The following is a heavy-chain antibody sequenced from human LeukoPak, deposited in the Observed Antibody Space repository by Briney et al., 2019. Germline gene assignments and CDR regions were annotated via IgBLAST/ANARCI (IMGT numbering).Heavy chain of an antibody. Sequence: PSETLSLTCTVSGGSISNYYWSWIRQPPGKGLEWIGYIYHSGTTNYNPSLKSRVTISVDTSRNQFSLNLISVTAADTAVYYCARGDSSSWYVGWFDPWGQGTLVTVSS. J-gene: IGHJ5*02. D-gene: IGHD6-13*01. V-gene: IGHV4-59*01. CDR1: GGSISNYY. CDR3: ARGDSSSWYVGWFDP. CDR2: IYHSGTT.